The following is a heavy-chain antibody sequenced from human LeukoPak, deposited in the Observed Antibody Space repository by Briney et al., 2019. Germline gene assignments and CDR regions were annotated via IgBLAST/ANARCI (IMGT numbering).Heavy chain of an antibody. D-gene: IGHD6-19*01. CDR3: ARDPSSGWPIVDAFDI. V-gene: IGHV6-1*01. Sequence: SQTLSLTCAISGDSVSSNSAAWNWIRQSPSRGLEWLGRTYYRAKWYNDYAVSVKSRITINPDTSKNQFSLQLNSVTPEDTAVYYCARDPSSGWPIVDAFDIWGQGTMVTVSS. J-gene: IGHJ3*02. CDR2: TYYRAKWYN. CDR1: GDSVSSNSAA.